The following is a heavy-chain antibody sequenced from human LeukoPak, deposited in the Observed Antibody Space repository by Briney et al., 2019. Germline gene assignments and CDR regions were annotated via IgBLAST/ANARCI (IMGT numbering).Heavy chain of an antibody. D-gene: IGHD4/OR15-4a*01. J-gene: IGHJ3*02. CDR2: IYYRGST. CDR3: ARLTNYGAMSAAFDI. CDR1: GGSISTTSYF. V-gene: IGHV4-39*01. Sequence: SETLSLTCTVSGGSISTTSYFWGWIRQPPGKGLDWIGNIYYRGSTYHSPSLKSRVTISVDTSKNQFSLKLSSVTAADTAIYYCARLTNYGAMSAAFDIWGQGTVVAVSS.